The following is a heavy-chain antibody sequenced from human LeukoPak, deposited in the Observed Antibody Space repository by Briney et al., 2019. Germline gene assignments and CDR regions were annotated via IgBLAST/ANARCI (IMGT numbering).Heavy chain of an antibody. CDR1: GFSFSTYA. Sequence: GGSLRLSCSTSGFSFSTYAMGWVRQAPGKGLEWVSAISGSGGCTYYADSVKGRFTISRDNSKNTLYVHMNSLRAEDTAVYYCARTSWLHRYCSSTSCYEGTGYFDYWGREPWSPSPQ. D-gene: IGHD2-2*01. V-gene: IGHV3-23*01. CDR2: ISGSGGCT. CDR3: ARTSWLHRYCSSTSCYEGTGYFDY. J-gene: IGHJ4*02.